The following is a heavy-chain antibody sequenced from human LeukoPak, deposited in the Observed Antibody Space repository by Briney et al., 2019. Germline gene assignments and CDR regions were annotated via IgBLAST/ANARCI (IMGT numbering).Heavy chain of an antibody. V-gene: IGHV1-8*03. J-gene: IGHJ4*02. CDR2: MNPNSGNT. D-gene: IGHD3/OR15-3a*01. CDR3: ARGPTWTGNYFYFDY. Sequence: ASVKVSCKASGYTFTSYDINWVRQATGQGLEWMGWMNPNSGNTGYAQKFQGRVTITGHTSISTAYMELSSLRSEDTAVYYCARGPTWTGNYFYFDYWGQGTLVTVS. CDR1: GYTFTSYD.